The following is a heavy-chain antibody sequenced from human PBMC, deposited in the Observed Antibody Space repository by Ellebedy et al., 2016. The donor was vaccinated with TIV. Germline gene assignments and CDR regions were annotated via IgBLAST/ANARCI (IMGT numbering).Heavy chain of an antibody. CDR2: MNPNSGNT. Sequence: ASVKVSCXASGYTFTSYDINWVRQATGQGLEWMGWMNPNSGNTGYAQKFQGRVTMTRNTSISTAYMELSSLRSEDTAVYYCARDKSPYGDYSVNWFDPWGQGTLVTVSS. CDR3: ARDKSPYGDYSVNWFDP. J-gene: IGHJ5*02. V-gene: IGHV1-8*01. CDR1: GYTFTSYD. D-gene: IGHD4-17*01.